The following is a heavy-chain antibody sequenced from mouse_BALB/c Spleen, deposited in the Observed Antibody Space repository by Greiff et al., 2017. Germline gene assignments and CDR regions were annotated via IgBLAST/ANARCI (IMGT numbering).Heavy chain of an antibody. CDR1: GYSITSGYY. V-gene: IGHV3-6*02. Sequence: EVQLQESGPGLVKPSQSLSLTCSVTGYSITSGYYWNWIRQFPGNKLEWMGYISYDGSNNYNPSLKNRISITRDTSKNQFFLKLNSVTTEDTATYYCAREGRADSFAYWGQGTLVTVSA. CDR2: ISYDGSN. J-gene: IGHJ3*01. CDR3: AREGRADSFAY.